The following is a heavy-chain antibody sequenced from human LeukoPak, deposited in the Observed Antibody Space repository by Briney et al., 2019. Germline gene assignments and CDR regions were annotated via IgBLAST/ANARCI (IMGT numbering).Heavy chain of an antibody. Sequence: ASVKVSCKASGYTFTSYDINWERQATGQGLEWMGWMNPNSGNTGYAQKFQGRVTMTRNTSISTAYMELSSLRSEDTAVYYCARGPPFGRYFDWLLGGGDYWGQGTLVTVSS. V-gene: IGHV1-8*01. CDR3: ARGPPFGRYFDWLLGGGDY. CDR2: MNPNSGNT. CDR1: GYTFTSYD. D-gene: IGHD3-9*01. J-gene: IGHJ4*02.